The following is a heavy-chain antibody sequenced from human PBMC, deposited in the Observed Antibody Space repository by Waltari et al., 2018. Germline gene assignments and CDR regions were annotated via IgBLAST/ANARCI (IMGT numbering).Heavy chain of an antibody. CDR3: ARVQEMATVTYYYYYMDV. J-gene: IGHJ6*03. CDR2: MNPNSGNT. D-gene: IGHD4-4*01. V-gene: IGHV1-8*03. Sequence: QVQLVQSGAEVKKPGASVKVSCKASGYTFTSYDINWVRQATGQGLEWMGWMNPNSGNTGYAQKFQGRVTITRNTSISTAYMELSSLRSEDTAVYYCARVQEMATVTYYYYYMDVWGKGTTVTVSS. CDR1: GYTFTSYD.